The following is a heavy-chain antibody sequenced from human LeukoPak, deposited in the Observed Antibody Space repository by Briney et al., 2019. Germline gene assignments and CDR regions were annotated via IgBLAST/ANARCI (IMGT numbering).Heavy chain of an antibody. V-gene: IGHV3-74*01. CDR1: GFTFSTCW. Sequence: GLSLRLSCAASGFTFSTCWMHWVPQAPGKGLVWVSRVKSDGSSTNYADAVKGRFTISRDNPTNTLYLQMNSLRAENTAVYYCPRDGMYGSSSYYYYMDVWGKGTTVTVSS. CDR3: PRDGMYGSSSYYYYMDV. D-gene: IGHD6-6*01. J-gene: IGHJ6*03. CDR2: VKSDGSST.